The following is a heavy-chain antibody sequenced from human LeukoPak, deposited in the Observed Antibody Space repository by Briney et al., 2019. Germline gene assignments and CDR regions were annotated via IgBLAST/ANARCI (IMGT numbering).Heavy chain of an antibody. CDR3: TTDQYYDFWSGYYNSSFDY. Sequence: PGGSLRLSCAASGFTFSNAWMSWVRQAPGKGLEWVGRIKSKTDGGTTDYAAPVKGRFTISRDDSKNTLYLQMNSLKTEDTAVYYCTTDQYYDFWSGYYNSSFDYWGQGTLVTVSS. V-gene: IGHV3-15*01. D-gene: IGHD3-3*01. CDR1: GFTFSNAW. J-gene: IGHJ4*02. CDR2: IKSKTDGGTT.